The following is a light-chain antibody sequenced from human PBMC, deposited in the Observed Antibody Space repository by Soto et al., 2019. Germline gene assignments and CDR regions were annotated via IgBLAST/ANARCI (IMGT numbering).Light chain of an antibody. J-gene: IGKJ3*01. Sequence: EIVLTQSPGTLSLSPGERATLSCRASQSVSSSYLAWYQQKPGQAPRLLIYGASSRATGIPDRFSGSGSGTDFTLTISRLEPEDVAVYYCQQYGGSPFTFGPGTKVDIK. CDR2: GAS. CDR1: QSVSSSY. V-gene: IGKV3-20*01. CDR3: QQYGGSPFT.